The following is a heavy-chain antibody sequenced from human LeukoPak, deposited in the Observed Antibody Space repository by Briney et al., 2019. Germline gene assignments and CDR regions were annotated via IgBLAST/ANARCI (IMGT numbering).Heavy chain of an antibody. V-gene: IGHV4-30-4*01. CDR1: GGSISSGDYY. Sequence: SETLSLTCTVSGGSISSGDYYWSWIRQPPGKGLEWIGYIYYSGSTYYNPSLKSRVTISVDTSKNQFSLKLSSVTAADTAVYYCAREAYGSGSYHRTNWFDPWGQGTLVTVSP. D-gene: IGHD3-10*01. J-gene: IGHJ5*02. CDR2: IYYSGST. CDR3: AREAYGSGSYHRTNWFDP.